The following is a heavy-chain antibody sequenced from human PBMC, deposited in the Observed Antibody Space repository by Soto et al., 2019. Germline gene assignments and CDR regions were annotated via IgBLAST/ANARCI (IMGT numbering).Heavy chain of an antibody. V-gene: IGHV1-69*13. CDR1: GGTFSSYA. Sequence: SVKVSCKASGGTFSSYAISWVRQAPGQGLEWMGGIIPIFGTANYAQKFQGRVTITADESTSTAYMELSSLRSEDTAVYYCARVVLRFLEFDYWGQGTLVTVSS. D-gene: IGHD3-3*01. CDR3: ARVVLRFLEFDY. CDR2: IIPIFGTA. J-gene: IGHJ4*02.